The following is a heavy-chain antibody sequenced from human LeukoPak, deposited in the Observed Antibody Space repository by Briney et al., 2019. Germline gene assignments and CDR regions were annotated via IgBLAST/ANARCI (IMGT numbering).Heavy chain of an antibody. V-gene: IGHV3-49*04. CDR2: IRSKAYGGTT. J-gene: IGHJ4*02. CDR3: TRPYYYDSGYFDY. D-gene: IGHD3-22*01. CDR1: GFTFSSYW. Sequence: PGGSLRLSCAASGFTFSSYWMSWVRQAPGKGLEWVGFIRSKAYGGTTEYAASVKGRFTISRDDSKSIAYLQMNSLKTEDTAVYYCTRPYYYDSGYFDYWGQGTLVTVSS.